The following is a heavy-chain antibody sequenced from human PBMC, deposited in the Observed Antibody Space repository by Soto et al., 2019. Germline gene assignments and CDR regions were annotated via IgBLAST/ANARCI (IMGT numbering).Heavy chain of an antibody. J-gene: IGHJ6*02. CDR3: AATGPNVLRFLEWLQDYYYGMDV. Sequence: ASVKVSCKASGYTFTSYPMHWVRQAPGQRLEWMGWINAGNGDTKYSQKFQGRVTFSRDTSASTAYMELSSLRSEDTAVYYCAATGPNVLRFLEWLQDYYYGMDVWGQGTTVTVSS. D-gene: IGHD3-3*01. V-gene: IGHV1-3*01. CDR2: INAGNGDT. CDR1: GYTFTSYP.